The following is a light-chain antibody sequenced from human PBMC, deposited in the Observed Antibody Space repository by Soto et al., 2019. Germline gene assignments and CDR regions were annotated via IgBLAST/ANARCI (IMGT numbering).Light chain of an antibody. Sequence: DIQMTQSPSSLSASIGDRVTITCQASQDIRQYLNWYQQKPGKAPKLLIYDASSLETGVPSRFSGSRSETDFTFTVSSLQPEDIATYYCQVYDYISAGFTFGHGTKGDLK. CDR3: QVYDYISAGFT. CDR1: QDIRQY. CDR2: DAS. J-gene: IGKJ3*01. V-gene: IGKV1-33*01.